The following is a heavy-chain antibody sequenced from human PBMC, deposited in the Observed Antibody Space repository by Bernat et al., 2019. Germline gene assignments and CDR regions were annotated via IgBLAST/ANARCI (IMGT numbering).Heavy chain of an antibody. J-gene: IGHJ5*02. CDR1: GYTFTSYG. V-gene: IGHV1-18*04. CDR2: NSAYNGNT. CDR3: ARRITGTTVYWFDP. D-gene: IGHD1-7*01. Sequence: VQLVQSGAEVKKPGASVKVSCKASGYTFTSYGISWVRQAPGQGLERMGWNSAYNGNTNYAQKLQGRVTMTTDTSTSTAYMALRSLRSDDTAVYYCARRITGTTVYWFDPWGQGTLVTVSS.